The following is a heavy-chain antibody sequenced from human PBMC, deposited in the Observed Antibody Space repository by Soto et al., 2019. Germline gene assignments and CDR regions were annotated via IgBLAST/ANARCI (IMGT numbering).Heavy chain of an antibody. CDR2: IYYSGKT. CDR1: GGSISSGDYY. D-gene: IGHD5-18*01. J-gene: IGHJ4*02. CDR3: ARDHPHSYGVYYFDY. Sequence: SETLSLTCTVSGGSISSGDYYWSWIRQPPGKGLEWIGCIYYSGKTYYNPSLKSRVTISADTSKNQVSLKVNSVTAADTAVYYCARDHPHSYGVYYFDYWGQGTPVTVSS. V-gene: IGHV4-39*07.